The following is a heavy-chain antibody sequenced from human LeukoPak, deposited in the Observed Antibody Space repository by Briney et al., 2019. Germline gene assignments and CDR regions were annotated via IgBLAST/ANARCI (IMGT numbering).Heavy chain of an antibody. V-gene: IGHV1-69*13. J-gene: IGHJ4*02. Sequence: ASVKVSCKASGGTFSSYAISWVRQAPGQGLEWMGGIIPIFGTANYAQKFQGRDTITADESTSTAYMELSSLRSEDTAVYYCASRPLGYSSSSDYWGQGTLVTVSS. CDR3: ASRPLGYSSSSDY. D-gene: IGHD6-13*01. CDR1: GGTFSSYA. CDR2: IIPIFGTA.